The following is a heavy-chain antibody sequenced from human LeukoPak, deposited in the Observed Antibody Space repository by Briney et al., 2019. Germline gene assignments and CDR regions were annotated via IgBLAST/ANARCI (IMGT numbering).Heavy chain of an antibody. J-gene: IGHJ3*02. CDR1: GYSISSGYY. Sequence: KPSETLSLTCTVSGYSISSGYYWGWIRQPPGKGLEWIGAVSHSGSTYYNPSLKSRVTISIDASKNQFSLKLSSVTAADTAVYYCAREADCSSTSCPGTAFDIWGQGTMVTVSS. CDR3: AREADCSSTSCPGTAFDI. V-gene: IGHV4-38-2*02. D-gene: IGHD2-2*01. CDR2: VSHSGST.